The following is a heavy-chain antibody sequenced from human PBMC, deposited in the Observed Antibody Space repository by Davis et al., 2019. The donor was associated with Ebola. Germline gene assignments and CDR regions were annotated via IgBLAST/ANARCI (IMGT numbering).Heavy chain of an antibody. CDR1: AFTFGTYG. J-gene: IGHJ4*02. CDR3: ARDGVPAAHDY. V-gene: IGHV3-30*03. CDR2: MSYDGRHT. Sequence: GESLKISCAAFAFTFGTYGMHWVRQAPGKGLEWVASMSYDGRHTSYVDSVKGRFTISRDNSKKTLYLQMNSLRAEDTAVYYCARDGVPAAHDYWGQGTLVTVSS. D-gene: IGHD2-2*01.